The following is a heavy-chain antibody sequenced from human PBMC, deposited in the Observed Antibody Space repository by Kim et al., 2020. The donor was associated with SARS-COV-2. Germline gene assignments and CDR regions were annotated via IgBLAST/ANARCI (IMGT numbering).Heavy chain of an antibody. CDR3: ARASDYGGNRVDNWVDP. Sequence: ASVKVSCKASGYTFTGYYMHWVRQAPGQRLEWMGRINPNSGGTNYAQKLQGRVTMTRDTSISTAYMELSRLRSDDTAVYYCARASDYGGNRVDNWVDPWGQGTLGTVSS. CDR2: INPNSGGT. D-gene: IGHD4-17*01. J-gene: IGHJ5*02. CDR1: GYTFTGYY. V-gene: IGHV1-2*06.